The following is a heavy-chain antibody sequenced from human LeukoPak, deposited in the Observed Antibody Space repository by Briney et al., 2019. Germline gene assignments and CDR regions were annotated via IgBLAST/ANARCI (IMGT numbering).Heavy chain of an antibody. CDR3: ARDRVGYSYVGDYYYYYGMDV. V-gene: IGHV3-7*01. CDR1: GFTFSSYW. Sequence: GGSLRLSCAASGFTFSSYWMSWVRQAPGKGPEWVANIKQDGSEKYYVDSVKGRFTISRDNAKNSLYLQMNSLRAEDTAVYYCARDRVGYSYVGDYYYYYGMDVWGQGTTVTVSS. D-gene: IGHD5-18*01. CDR2: IKQDGSEK. J-gene: IGHJ6*02.